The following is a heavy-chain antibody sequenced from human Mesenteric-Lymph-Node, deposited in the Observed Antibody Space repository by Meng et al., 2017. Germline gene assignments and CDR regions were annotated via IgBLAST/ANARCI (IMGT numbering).Heavy chain of an antibody. V-gene: IGHV4-34*01. J-gene: IGHJ5*02. D-gene: IGHD1-14*01. Sequence: QVQLQQWGAGLLKPSETLPLTCAVYGGSFSGYYWSWIRQPPGKGLEWIGEINHSGSTNYNPSLKSRVTISVDTSKNQFSLKLSSVTAADTAVYYCARAEYYNWFDPWGQGTLVTVSS. CDR3: ARAEYYNWFDP. CDR1: GGSFSGYY. CDR2: INHSGST.